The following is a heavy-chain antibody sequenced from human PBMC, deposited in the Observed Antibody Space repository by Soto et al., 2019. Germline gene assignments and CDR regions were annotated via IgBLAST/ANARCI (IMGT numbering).Heavy chain of an antibody. CDR1: SGSFSGYY. V-gene: IGHV4-34*01. J-gene: IGHJ4*02. Sequence: PSETMSLTCSIYSGSFSGYYWSWIRQPPGKGLEWIGEISQSGNTNYSPSLKSRVSISIDTSKKQFSLNLASVSAADTAVYYCARAPKVSGSSQICPDFCGQGTLVT. CDR3: ARAPKVSGSSQICPDF. D-gene: IGHD6-6*01. CDR2: ISQSGNT.